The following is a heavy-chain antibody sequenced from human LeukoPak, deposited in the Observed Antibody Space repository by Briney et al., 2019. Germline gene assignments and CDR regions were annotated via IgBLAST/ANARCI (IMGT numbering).Heavy chain of an antibody. CDR1: GGTFSSYA. J-gene: IGHJ4*02. Sequence: ASVKVSCKASGGTFSSYAISWVRQAPGQGLEWMGGIIPIFGTANYAQKFQGRVTITADESTSTAYMELNSLRAEDTAVYYCARDRQWPFDYWGQGTLVTVSS. CDR3: ARDRQWPFDY. D-gene: IGHD6-19*01. CDR2: IIPIFGTA. V-gene: IGHV1-69*13.